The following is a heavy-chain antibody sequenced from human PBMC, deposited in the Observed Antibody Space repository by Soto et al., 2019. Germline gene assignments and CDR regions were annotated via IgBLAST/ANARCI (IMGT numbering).Heavy chain of an antibody. Sequence: ASVKVSCKASGYTFTDYYMHWVRQAPGQGLAWMGWINPNSGGTNYAQKFQGWVTMTRDTSISTAYMELSRLTSDDTAVYCCATQRLGDASGGSPSDYWGQGTPVTVSS. V-gene: IGHV1-2*04. J-gene: IGHJ4*02. D-gene: IGHD2-15*01. CDR3: ATQRLGDASGGSPSDY. CDR1: GYTFTDYY. CDR2: INPNSGGT.